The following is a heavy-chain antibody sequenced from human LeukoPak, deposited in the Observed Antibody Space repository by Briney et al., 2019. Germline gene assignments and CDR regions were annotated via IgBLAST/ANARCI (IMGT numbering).Heavy chain of an antibody. CDR2: MNPNSGNT. CDR3: ARGRTTVDPDDY. D-gene: IGHD4-23*01. J-gene: IGHJ4*02. Sequence: ASVKVSCKASGYTSTSYDINWVRQATGQGLEWMGWMNPNSGNTGYAQKFQGRVTMTRNTSISTAYMELSSLRSEDTAVYYCARGRTTVDPDDYWGQGTLVTVSS. CDR1: GYTSTSYD. V-gene: IGHV1-8*01.